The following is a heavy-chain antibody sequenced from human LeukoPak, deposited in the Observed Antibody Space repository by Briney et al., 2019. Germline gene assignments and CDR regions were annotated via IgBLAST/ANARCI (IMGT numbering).Heavy chain of an antibody. CDR1: GGSISSFY. CDR2: IYYSGST. J-gene: IGHJ4*02. CDR3: ARGGLEWEPPGYY. Sequence: PSDTLSLTCTVSGGSISSFYWSWIRQPPGKGLEWIGYIYYSGSTNYNPSLKSRVTISVDTSKNQFSLKLSSVTAADTAVYYCARGGLEWEPPGYYWGQGTLVTVSS. V-gene: IGHV4-59*01. D-gene: IGHD1-26*01.